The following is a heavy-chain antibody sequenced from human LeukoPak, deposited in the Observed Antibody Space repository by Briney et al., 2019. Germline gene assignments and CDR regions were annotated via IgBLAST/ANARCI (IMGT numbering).Heavy chain of an antibody. J-gene: IGHJ4*02. D-gene: IGHD3-22*01. V-gene: IGHV3-48*03. CDR2: ICSSGSTI. CDR1: GFTFSSYE. Sequence: PGGSLRLSCAASGFTFSSYEMNWVREAPGKGLEWVSYICSSGSTIYYSDSVNGRFTISRDNAKNSLYLQMNSLRAEDTAVYYCARGVEYYYDSSGYAYYFDYWGQGTLVTVSS. CDR3: ARGVEYYYDSSGYAYYFDY.